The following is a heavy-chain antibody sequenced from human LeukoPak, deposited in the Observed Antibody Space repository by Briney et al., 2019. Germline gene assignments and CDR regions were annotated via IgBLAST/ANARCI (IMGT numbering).Heavy chain of an antibody. Sequence: SETLSLTCAVYGGSFSGHYWSWIRQPPGEGLEWIGEINHSGSTNYNPSLKSRVTISVDTSKNQFSLKLSSVTAADTAVYYCARWAREFRYCSGGSCYYFDYWGQGTLVTVSS. CDR1: GGSFSGHY. V-gene: IGHV4-34*01. D-gene: IGHD2-15*01. CDR3: ARWAREFRYCSGGSCYYFDY. J-gene: IGHJ4*02. CDR2: INHSGST.